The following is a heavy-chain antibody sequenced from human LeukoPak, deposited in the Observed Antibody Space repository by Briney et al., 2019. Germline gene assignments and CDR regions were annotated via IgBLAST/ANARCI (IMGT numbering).Heavy chain of an antibody. CDR1: GGSISSYY. V-gene: IGHV4-59*01. D-gene: IGHD2-15*01. J-gene: IGHJ4*02. CDR2: IYYSGST. CDR3: ARGSLYCSGNSGFSCPCYFDY. Sequence: SETLSLTCTVSGGSISSYYWSWIRQPPGKGLEWIGYIYYSGSTNSNPSLKSRVTISVDTSKNQFSLKLSSVTAADTAVYYCARGSLYCSGNSGFSCPCYFDYWGQGTLVTVSS.